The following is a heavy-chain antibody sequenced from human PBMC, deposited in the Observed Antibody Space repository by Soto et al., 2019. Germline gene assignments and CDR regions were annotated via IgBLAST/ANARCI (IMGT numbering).Heavy chain of an antibody. D-gene: IGHD5-12*01. CDR1: GYTFTSYG. V-gene: IGHV1-18*01. J-gene: IGHJ3*02. CDR2: ISAYNGNT. CDR3: ARDRGYEDSSGDTFDI. Sequence: ASVKVSCKASGYTFTSYGISWVRQAPGQGLEWMGWISAYNGNTNYAQKLQGRVTMTTDTSTSTAYMELRSLRSDDTAVYYCARDRGYEDSSGDTFDIWGQGTMVTVSS.